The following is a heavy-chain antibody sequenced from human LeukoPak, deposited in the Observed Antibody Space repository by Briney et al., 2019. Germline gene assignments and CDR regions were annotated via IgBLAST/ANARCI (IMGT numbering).Heavy chain of an antibody. V-gene: IGHV3-49*04. D-gene: IGHD1-14*01. J-gene: IGHJ3*02. CDR1: GFTFGDYT. CDR2: IRSKVYGWTT. CDR3: TRVGLRLTGTRTAFDI. Sequence: GGSLRLSCTAPGFTFGDYTMNWVRQAPGKGLEWVGFIRSKVYGWTTEYAASVKGRFTISRDDSKSIAYLQMSSLKSEDTAVYYCTRVGLRLTGTRTAFDIWGQGTMVTVSS.